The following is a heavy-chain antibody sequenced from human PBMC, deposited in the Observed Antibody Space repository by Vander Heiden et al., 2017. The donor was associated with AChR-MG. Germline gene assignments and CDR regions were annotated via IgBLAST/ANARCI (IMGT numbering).Heavy chain of an antibody. D-gene: IGHD2-2*01. J-gene: IGHJ4*02. Sequence: EVQLVESGGGLVKPGGSLRLPCAASGFSFSSYSMSRVRLAPGKGLEWVSSISSGSTYTHSADSVKGRFTISRDNAKNSLYLQVNSLRAEDAAKYYCARGAQEQLLSPFDYWGQGTLVTVSS. V-gene: IGHV3-21*02. CDR3: ARGAQEQLLSPFDY. CDR1: GFSFSSYS. CDR2: ISSGSTYT.